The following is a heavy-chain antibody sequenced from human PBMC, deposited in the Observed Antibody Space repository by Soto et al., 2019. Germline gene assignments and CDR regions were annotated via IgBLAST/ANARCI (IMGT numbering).Heavy chain of an antibody. CDR2: VGGGGAST. V-gene: IGHV3-23*01. D-gene: IGHD3-3*01. Sequence: EVQLLESGGGLVQPGGSLRLSCAASGFTFSNFAMSWVRQAPGKGLEWVSLVGGGGASTYYADSVRGRFTISRDNSKNTLYLQMNSLGAEDTAIYYCAKAEGLRPGNWHAFDIRGQGTMVTVSS. CDR1: GFTFSNFA. CDR3: AKAEGLRPGNWHAFDI. J-gene: IGHJ3*02.